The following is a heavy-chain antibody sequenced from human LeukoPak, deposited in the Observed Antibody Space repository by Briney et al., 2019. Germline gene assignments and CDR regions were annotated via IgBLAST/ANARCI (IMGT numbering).Heavy chain of an antibody. CDR2: IIPIFGTA. V-gene: IGHV1-69*13. J-gene: IGHJ6*02. D-gene: IGHD3-10*01. CDR1: GGTFISYA. Sequence: SVTVSCKASGGTFISYAISWVRQAPGQGLEWMGGIIPIFGTANYAQKFQGRVTITADESTSTAYMELSSLRSEDTAVYYCVCYYYGSGSYWQGMDVWGQGTTVTVSS. CDR3: VCYYYGSGSYWQGMDV.